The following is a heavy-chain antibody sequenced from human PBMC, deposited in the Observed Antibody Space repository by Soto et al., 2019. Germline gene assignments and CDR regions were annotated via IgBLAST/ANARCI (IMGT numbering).Heavy chain of an antibody. CDR3: AKVLCTSCFRTYYFDY. CDR2: ISGSGGST. Sequence: PGGSLRLSCAASGFTFSSYAMSWVRQAPGKGLEWVSAISGSGGSTYYADSVKGRFTISRDNSKSTLYLQMNSLRAEDTAVYYCAKVLCTSCFRTYYFDYWGQGTLVTVSS. CDR1: GFTFSSYA. D-gene: IGHD2-2*01. V-gene: IGHV3-23*01. J-gene: IGHJ4*02.